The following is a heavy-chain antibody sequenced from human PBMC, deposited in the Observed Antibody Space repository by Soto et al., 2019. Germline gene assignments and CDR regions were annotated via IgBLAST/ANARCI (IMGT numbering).Heavy chain of an antibody. V-gene: IGHV4-59*01. CDR1: GGSISSYY. D-gene: IGHD6-13*01. J-gene: IGHJ5*02. Sequence: KTSETLSLTXTVSGGSISSYYWSWIRQPPGKGLEWIGYVYYSGSTNYNPSLKSRVTISVDTSKNQFSLKLSSVTAADTAVYYCARVRYSSSWYSNWFDPWGQGTLVTVSS. CDR3: ARVRYSSSWYSNWFDP. CDR2: VYYSGST.